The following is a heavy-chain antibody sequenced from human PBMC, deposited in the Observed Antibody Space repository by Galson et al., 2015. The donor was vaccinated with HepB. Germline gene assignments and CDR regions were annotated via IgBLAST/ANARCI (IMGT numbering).Heavy chain of an antibody. J-gene: IGHJ2*01. CDR3: AKAENWNYLWYFDL. Sequence: SLRLSCAASGFSFSTYGMHWVRQAPGKGLEWVAAISYDGGDKYYADSVKGRFTISRDNSRDMLYLQVNSLRTEDTALYYCAKAENWNYLWYFDLWGRGTLVTVSS. D-gene: IGHD1-7*01. CDR1: GFSFSTYG. CDR2: ISYDGGDK. V-gene: IGHV3-30*18.